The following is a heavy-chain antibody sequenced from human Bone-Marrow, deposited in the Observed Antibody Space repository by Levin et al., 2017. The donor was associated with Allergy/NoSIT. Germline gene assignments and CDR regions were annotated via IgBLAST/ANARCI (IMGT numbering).Heavy chain of an antibody. J-gene: IGHJ4*02. CDR3: ARHSAGSSRPPPFED. D-gene: IGHD3-16*02. V-gene: IGHV4-39*01. CDR2: IYYSGNT. CDR1: GGSINTNNYY. Sequence: SETLSLTCSVSGGSINTNNYYWGWVRQPPGKGLEWIGSIYYSGNTYYNPSLNSRLTIYLDTSKNQFSLKLSSVTAADTAVYYCARHSAGSSRPPPFEDWGQGTLVTVSS.